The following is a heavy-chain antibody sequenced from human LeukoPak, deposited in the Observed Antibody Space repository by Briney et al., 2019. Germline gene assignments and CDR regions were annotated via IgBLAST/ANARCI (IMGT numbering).Heavy chain of an antibody. J-gene: IGHJ4*02. D-gene: IGHD3-3*01. CDR2: INHSGST. V-gene: IGHV4-34*01. CDR1: GGSFSGYY. Sequence: SETLSLTCAVYGGSFSGYYWSWIRQPPGKGLEWIGEINHSGSTNYNPSLKSRVTTSVDTSKNQFSLKLSSVTAADTAVYYCARPSFTYYDFWSGYPYYFDYWGQGTLVTVSS. CDR3: ARPSFTYYDFWSGYPYYFDY.